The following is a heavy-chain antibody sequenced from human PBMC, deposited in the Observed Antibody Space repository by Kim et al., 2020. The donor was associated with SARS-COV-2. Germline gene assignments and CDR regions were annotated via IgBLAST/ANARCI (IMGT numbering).Heavy chain of an antibody. CDR3: AKDPIEVGVSATPDY. CDR1: GFTFSNYA. Sequence: GGSLRLSCAASGFTFSNYAMNWVRQAPGKGLEWVSVISGSGGSTHYADSVKGRFTISRDNSKNTLYLQMNSLRAEDTAVYYCAKDPIEVGVSATPDYWGQGTLVTVSS. CDR2: ISGSGGST. D-gene: IGHD2-15*01. J-gene: IGHJ4*02. V-gene: IGHV3-23*01.